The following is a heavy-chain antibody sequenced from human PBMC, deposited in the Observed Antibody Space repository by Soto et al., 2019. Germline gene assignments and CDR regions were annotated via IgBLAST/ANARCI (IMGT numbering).Heavy chain of an antibody. D-gene: IGHD2-15*01. Sequence: ASVKVSCKASGYAFTSYGISWVRQAPGQGLEWMGWISAYNGNTNYAQKLQGRVTTTADTSTSTAYMELRSLRSDDTAVYYCARDTRVVVVAATRDRGSDYYYYGMDVWGQGTTVTVSS. J-gene: IGHJ6*02. CDR2: ISAYNGNT. CDR3: ARDTRVVVVAATRDRGSDYYYYGMDV. V-gene: IGHV1-18*01. CDR1: GYAFTSYG.